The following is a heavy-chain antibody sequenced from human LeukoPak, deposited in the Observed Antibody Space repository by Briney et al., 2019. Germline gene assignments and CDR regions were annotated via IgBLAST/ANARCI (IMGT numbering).Heavy chain of an antibody. D-gene: IGHD5-18*01. CDR3: AREHSYGYYYMDV. Sequence: SETLSLTCTVSGGSISSHYWSWIRQPPGKGLEWIGYIYYSGSTNYNPSLKSRVTISVDTSKNQFSRKLSCVTAADTAVYYCAREHSYGYYYMDVWGKGTTVTVSS. V-gene: IGHV4-59*11. CDR1: GGSISSHY. J-gene: IGHJ6*03. CDR2: IYYSGST.